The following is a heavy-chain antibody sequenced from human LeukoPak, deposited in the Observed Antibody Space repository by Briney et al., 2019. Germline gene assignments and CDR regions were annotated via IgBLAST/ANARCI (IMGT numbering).Heavy chain of an antibody. Sequence: GASVKVSCKASGGTFSSYAISWVRQAPGQGLEWLGGIIPIFHTSHYARKFQDRVMISADESTSTVYMELSSLRSEDTAVYYCARDPLGHCSSSNCYTRMEFDYWGQGTLVTVSS. V-gene: IGHV1-69*13. CDR2: IIPIFHTS. D-gene: IGHD2-2*02. CDR3: ARDPLGHCSSSNCYTRMEFDY. J-gene: IGHJ4*02. CDR1: GGTFSSYA.